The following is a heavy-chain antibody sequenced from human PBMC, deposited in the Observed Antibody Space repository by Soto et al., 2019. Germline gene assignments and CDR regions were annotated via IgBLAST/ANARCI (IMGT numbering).Heavy chain of an antibody. CDR2: INPNSGGT. CDR1: GYTFTGYY. J-gene: IGHJ6*03. Sequence: ASVKVSCKASGYTFTGYYMHCVRQAPRQGLEWMGWINPNSGGTNYAQKFQGWVTMTRDTSISTAYMELSRLRSDDTAVYYCARAEIEYGSGSQSFYYYYMDVWGKGTTVTVSS. D-gene: IGHD3-10*01. CDR3: ARAEIEYGSGSQSFYYYYMDV. V-gene: IGHV1-2*04.